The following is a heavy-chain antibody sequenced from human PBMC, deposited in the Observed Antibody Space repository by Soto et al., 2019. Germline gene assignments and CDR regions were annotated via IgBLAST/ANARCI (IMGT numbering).Heavy chain of an antibody. Sequence: SETLSLTCTVSGGSIISGGYYWIWIRQHPGKGLEWIGYIYYSGSTYYNPSLKSRVTISVDTSKNQFSLKLSSVTAADTAVYYCARDSAPPYYDFWSGSYYGMDVWGQGTTVTVSS. J-gene: IGHJ6*02. CDR3: ARDSAPPYYDFWSGSYYGMDV. D-gene: IGHD3-3*01. CDR1: GGSIISGGYY. V-gene: IGHV4-31*03. CDR2: IYYSGST.